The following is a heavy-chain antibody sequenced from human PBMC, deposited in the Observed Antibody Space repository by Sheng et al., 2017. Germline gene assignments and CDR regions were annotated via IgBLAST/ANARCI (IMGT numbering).Heavy chain of an antibody. CDR2: VNHSGST. CDR1: GGSFSGYY. V-gene: IGHV4-34*01. CDR3: ARGKVATITGIREDFDY. D-gene: IGHD5-12*01. Sequence: QVQLQQWGAGLLKPSETLSLTCAVYGGSFSGYYWSWIRQPPREGAWSGLGKVNHSGSTNYNPSLKSRVTISVDTSKNQFSLKLSSVTAADTAVYYCARGKVATITGIREDFDYWGQGTLVTVSS. J-gene: IGHJ4*02.